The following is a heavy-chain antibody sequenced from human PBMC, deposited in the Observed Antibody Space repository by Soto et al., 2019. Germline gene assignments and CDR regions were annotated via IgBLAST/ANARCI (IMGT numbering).Heavy chain of an antibody. Sequence: VGSLRLSCAASGFTFDDYAMHWVRQAPGKGLEWVSLISWDGGSTYYADSVKGRFTISRDNSKNSLYLQMNSLRAEDTALYYCAKDGRPYYYGSGSRRGGMDVWGQGTTVTVSS. CDR3: AKDGRPYYYGSGSRRGGMDV. V-gene: IGHV3-43D*04. CDR1: GFTFDDYA. CDR2: ISWDGGST. D-gene: IGHD3-10*01. J-gene: IGHJ6*02.